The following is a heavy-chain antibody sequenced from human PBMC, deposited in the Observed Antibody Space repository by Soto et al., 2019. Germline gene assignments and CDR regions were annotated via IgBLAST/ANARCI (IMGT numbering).Heavy chain of an antibody. CDR2: IKTDGSST. J-gene: IGHJ3*02. CDR3: ARDQLYYNDISGRPLNAFDI. Sequence: GGSLRLSCAASGFTFSSFWIHWVRQPPGKGLVWVSRIKTDGSSTSYADSVKGRFTISRDNAKNTVYLQMDSVRAEDTAVYYCARDQLYYNDISGRPLNAFDIWGQGTMVTVSS. CDR1: GFTFSSFW. D-gene: IGHD3-22*01. V-gene: IGHV3-74*01.